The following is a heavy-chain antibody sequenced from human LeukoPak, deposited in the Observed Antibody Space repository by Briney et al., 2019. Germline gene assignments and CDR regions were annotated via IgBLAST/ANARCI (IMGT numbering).Heavy chain of an antibody. D-gene: IGHD6-13*01. Sequence: SETLSLTCTVSGGSIGSYFWSWIRQPAEKGLEWIGRIYPNGSPNYNPSLQSRVSMSVDTSKNQFSLNLNSVTAADTAVYYCARGDSWDGQGIDVWGQGTTVTVSS. V-gene: IGHV4-4*07. CDR1: GGSIGSYF. J-gene: IGHJ6*02. CDR3: ARGDSWDGQGIDV. CDR2: IYPNGSP.